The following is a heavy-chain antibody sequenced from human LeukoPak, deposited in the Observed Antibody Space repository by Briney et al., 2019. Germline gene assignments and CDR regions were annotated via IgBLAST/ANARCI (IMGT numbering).Heavy chain of an antibody. Sequence: AGGSLRLSCAASGFTFSSYAMSWVRQAPGKGLEWVSAISGSGGSTYYADSVKGRFTISRDNSKNTLYLQMNSLRAEDTAVYYCAKSFGSSWYNWFDHWGQGTLVTVSS. CDR3: AKSFGSSWYNWFDH. CDR1: GFTFSSYA. J-gene: IGHJ5*02. D-gene: IGHD6-13*01. CDR2: ISGSGGST. V-gene: IGHV3-23*01.